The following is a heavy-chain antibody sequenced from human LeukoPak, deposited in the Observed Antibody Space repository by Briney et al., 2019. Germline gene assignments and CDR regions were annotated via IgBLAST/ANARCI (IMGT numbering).Heavy chain of an antibody. CDR1: GYTLTELS. J-gene: IGHJ4*02. CDR3: ATVTGTTFDFDY. V-gene: IGHV1-24*01. CDR2: FDPEDGET. Sequence: ASVKVSCKVSGYTLTELSMHWVRQAPGKGLEWMGGFDPEDGETIYAQKFQGRLTMTEDTSTDTAYMELSSLRSEDTAVYYCATVTGTTFDFDYWGQGTLVTVSS. D-gene: IGHD1-7*01.